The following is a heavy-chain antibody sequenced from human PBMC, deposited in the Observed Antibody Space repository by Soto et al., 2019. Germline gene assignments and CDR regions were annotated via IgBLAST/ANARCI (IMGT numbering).Heavy chain of an antibody. CDR3: ARESGGATATLDYYYFYMDV. Sequence: VQLAQSGAEVKKPGASVKVSCKTSGDSFNDYYIHWVRQAPGQGLEWMGWINPNGGATKYAQKFQRRVKVTRDTSIRTVYMELSSLRSDDTAVYYCARESGGATATLDYYYFYMDVWGKGTTVTVSS. D-gene: IGHD5-12*01. CDR1: GDSFNDYY. J-gene: IGHJ6*03. V-gene: IGHV1-2*02. CDR2: INPNGGAT.